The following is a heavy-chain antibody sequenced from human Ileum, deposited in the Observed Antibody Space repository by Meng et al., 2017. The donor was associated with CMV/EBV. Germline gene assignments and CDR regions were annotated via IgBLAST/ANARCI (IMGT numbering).Heavy chain of an antibody. V-gene: IGHV4-4*07. Sequence: LQESGPGLVRPSDTLSPTCTVSGDPISNYYWSWIRQPAGKKLEWIGRISSSGNTNYTPSLKSRVIMSLDTSNNQFFLKLTSVTAADTALYYCARGESRGYYYFDYWGQGILVTVSS. J-gene: IGHJ4*02. CDR1: GDPISNYY. D-gene: IGHD3-22*01. CDR3: ARGESRGYYYFDY. CDR2: ISSSGNT.